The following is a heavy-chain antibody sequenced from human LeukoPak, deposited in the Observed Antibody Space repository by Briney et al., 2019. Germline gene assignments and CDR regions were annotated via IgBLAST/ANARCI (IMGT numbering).Heavy chain of an antibody. CDR2: ISAYNGNT. J-gene: IGHJ5*02. CDR1: GYTFTSYS. CDR3: ARNQLLLEWFDP. D-gene: IGHD2-2*01. V-gene: IGHV1-18*04. Sequence: ASVKVSCKASGYTFTSYSISWVRQAPGQGLEWMGWISAYNGNTNYAQKLQGRVTMTTDTSTSTAYMELRSLRSDDTAVYYCARNQLLLEWFDPWGQGTLVTVSS.